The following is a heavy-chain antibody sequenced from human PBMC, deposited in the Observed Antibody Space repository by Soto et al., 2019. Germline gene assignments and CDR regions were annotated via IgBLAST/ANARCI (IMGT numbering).Heavy chain of an antibody. CDR2: ISAYNGGT. CDR1: GYTFTNYG. CDR3: ARTYYDFWSGPTLYYYYGMDV. Sequence: ASVKVSCKASGYTFTNYGFSWVRQAPGQGLEWMGWISAYNGGTNYAQKLQGRVTMTTDTSTSTAYMELRSLRSDDTAVYYCARTYYDFWSGPTLYYYYGMDVWGQGTTVTVSS. V-gene: IGHV1-18*01. D-gene: IGHD3-3*01. J-gene: IGHJ6*02.